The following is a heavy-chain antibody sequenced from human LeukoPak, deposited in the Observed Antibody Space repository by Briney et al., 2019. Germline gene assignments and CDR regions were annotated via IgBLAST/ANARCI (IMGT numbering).Heavy chain of an antibody. Sequence: ASVKVSCKASGYTFTSYYMHWVRQAPGQGLEWMGIINPSGGSTSYAQKFQGRVTMTRDMSTSTVYMELSSLRSEDTAVYYCARVTIYYYDSSGHPFYDAFDIWGQGTMVTVSS. CDR1: GYTFTSYY. V-gene: IGHV1-46*01. D-gene: IGHD3-22*01. J-gene: IGHJ3*02. CDR3: ARVTIYYYDSSGHPFYDAFDI. CDR2: INPSGGST.